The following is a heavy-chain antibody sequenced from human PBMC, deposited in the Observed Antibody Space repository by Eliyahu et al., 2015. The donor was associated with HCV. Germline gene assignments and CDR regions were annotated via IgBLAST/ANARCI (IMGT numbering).Heavy chain of an antibody. J-gene: IGHJ6*02. Sequence: SSYGMHWVRQAPGKGLEWVAVIWYDGSNKYYADSVKGRFTISRDNSKNTLYLQMNSLRGEDTAVYYCARDRTRWDNYYGMDVWGQGTTVTVSS. CDR3: ARDRTRWDNYYGMDV. CDR1: SSYG. CDR2: IWYDGSNK. D-gene: IGHD1-26*01. V-gene: IGHV3-33*01.